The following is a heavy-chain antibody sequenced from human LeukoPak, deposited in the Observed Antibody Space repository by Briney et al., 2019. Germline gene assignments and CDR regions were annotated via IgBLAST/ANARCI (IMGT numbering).Heavy chain of an antibody. J-gene: IGHJ5*02. CDR3: AGGYCSSTSCYKNWFDP. Sequence: GGSLRLSCAASGFTFSAYWMNWVRQAPGKGLEWVANIKHDGSEINYMDSVKGRFTISRDNAKNSLYLQMHSLRTEDTAVYYCAGGYCSSTSCYKNWFDPWGQGTLVTVSS. CDR1: GFTFSAYW. V-gene: IGHV3-7*05. D-gene: IGHD2-2*02. CDR2: IKHDGSEI.